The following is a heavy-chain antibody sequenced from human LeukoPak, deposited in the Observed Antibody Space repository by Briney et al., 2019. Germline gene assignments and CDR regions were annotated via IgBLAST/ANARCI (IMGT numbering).Heavy chain of an antibody. J-gene: IGHJ4*02. V-gene: IGHV5-10-1*01. Sequence: GESLKISCQGSGSSFTSYWINWVRQMPGKGLVWVGRIDPSDSYINYSPSFQGHVTISADKSIGTAYLQWSSLTASDSGIYYCARPDCSGSGCKLLPFWGQGTLVTVSS. CDR1: GSSFTSYW. D-gene: IGHD3-22*01. CDR3: ARPDCSGSGCKLLPF. CDR2: IDPSDSYI.